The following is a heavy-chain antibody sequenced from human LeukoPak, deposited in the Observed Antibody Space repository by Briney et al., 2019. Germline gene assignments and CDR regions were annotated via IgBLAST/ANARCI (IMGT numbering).Heavy chain of an antibody. CDR1: GYTFTSYG. V-gene: IGHV1-18*01. CDR2: IIAYNGNT. CDR3: SVWYGGVDY. D-gene: IGHD3-10*01. J-gene: IGHJ4*02. Sequence: ASVKVSCKASGYTFTSYGISWVRQAPGQGLEWMGWIIAYNGNTNYAQKLQGIVTMTTDTFTSTAYMELRSMRSDDTAVYCTSVWYGGVDYWGQGTLVTVSS.